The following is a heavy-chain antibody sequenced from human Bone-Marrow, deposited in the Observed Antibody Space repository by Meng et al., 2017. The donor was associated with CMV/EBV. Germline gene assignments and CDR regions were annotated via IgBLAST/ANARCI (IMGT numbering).Heavy chain of an antibody. V-gene: IGHV3-30*02. CDR3: ARGYDIVENWFDP. CDR1: GFTFSSYG. Sequence: LSLTCAASGFTFSSYGMHWVRQAPGKGLEWVAFIRYDGSNKYYADSVKGRFTISRDNSKNTLYLQMNSLRAEDTAVYYCARGYDIVENWFDPWGQGTLVTVSS. D-gene: IGHD3-9*01. J-gene: IGHJ5*02. CDR2: IRYDGSNK.